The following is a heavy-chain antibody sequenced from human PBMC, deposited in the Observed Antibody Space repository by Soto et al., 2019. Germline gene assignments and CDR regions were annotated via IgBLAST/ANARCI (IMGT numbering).Heavy chain of an antibody. CDR2: ISYDGSNK. D-gene: IGHD7-27*01. CDR1: GFTFSSYA. J-gene: IGHJ4*02. CDR3: ARDPKTSGGQHWAFNYFDS. Sequence: GGSLRLSCAASGFTFSSYAMHWVRQAPGKGLEWVAVISYDGSNKYYADSVKGRFTISRDNSKSTLYLQVDSLRPEDAAVYYCARDPKTSGGQHWAFNYFDSWGQGTLVTV. V-gene: IGHV3-30-3*01.